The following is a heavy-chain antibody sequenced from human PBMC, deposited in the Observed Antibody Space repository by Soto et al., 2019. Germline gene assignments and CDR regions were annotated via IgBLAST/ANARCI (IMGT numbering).Heavy chain of an antibody. CDR2: INAGNGNT. J-gene: IGHJ4*02. V-gene: IGHV1-3*01. Sequence: ASVKVSCKASGYTSTGYAMHWVRQAPGQRLEWMGWINAGNGNTKYSQKFQGRVTITRDTSANTAYMELSSLRSEDTAVYYCARAVAVPADFDYWGQGTLVTVSS. D-gene: IGHD6-19*01. CDR1: GYTSTGYA. CDR3: ARAVAVPADFDY.